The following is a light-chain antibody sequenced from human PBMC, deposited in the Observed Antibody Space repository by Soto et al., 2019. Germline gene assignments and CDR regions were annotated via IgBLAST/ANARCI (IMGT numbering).Light chain of an antibody. CDR3: QQNCSTPRS. CDR1: QSISNY. Sequence: DIQMTQSPSSLSASVGDRVTITCRASQSISNYLNWYQQKPGKAPKLLMFAASSLQSGVPPRFSGGGAGTDFTLTISSLETEDFATYYCQQNCSTPRSFGQVTKVVS. J-gene: IGKJ1*01. CDR2: AAS. V-gene: IGKV1-39*01.